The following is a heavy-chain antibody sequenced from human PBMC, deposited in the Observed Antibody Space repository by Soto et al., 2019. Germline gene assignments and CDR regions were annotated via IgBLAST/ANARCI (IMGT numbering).Heavy chain of an antibody. Sequence: QVQLEQSGAEVKKSGASVKVSCKASGYTFTTYYMHWVRQAPGQGLEYMVIINPSGDITRFAQKFQGRVSRTRDTSTSTFYMELSSLRSDDTAVYYCARDRCDTTSCYECDYWGQGTLVTVSS. CDR3: ARDRCDTTSCYECDY. D-gene: IGHD2-2*01. CDR1: GYTFTTYY. CDR2: INPSGDIT. V-gene: IGHV1-46*01. J-gene: IGHJ4*02.